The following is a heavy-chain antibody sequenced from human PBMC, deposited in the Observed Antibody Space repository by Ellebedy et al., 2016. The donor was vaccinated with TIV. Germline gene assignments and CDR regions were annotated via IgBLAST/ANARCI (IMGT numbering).Heavy chain of an antibody. Sequence: TSSYSWGWIRQPPGKGLEWVGRIKSKTDGGTTDYAAPVKGRFTISRDDSKNTLYLQMNSLKTEDTAVYYCTVQSGSYFYWGQGTLVTVSS. CDR3: TVQSGSYFY. V-gene: IGHV3-15*01. CDR1: TSSYSW. CDR2: IKSKTDGGTT. J-gene: IGHJ4*02. D-gene: IGHD1-26*01.